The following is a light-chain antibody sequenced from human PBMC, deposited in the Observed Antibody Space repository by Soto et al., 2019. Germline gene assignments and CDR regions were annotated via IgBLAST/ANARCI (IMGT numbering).Light chain of an antibody. V-gene: IGKV3-20*01. CDR3: QQYGNSPQT. CDR1: QNLSSNIY. CDR2: GAS. J-gene: IGKJ1*01. Sequence: EIVLTQSPDSRSVSPGESAPLSCRASQNLSSNIYLAWYQQKPGQAPRLLIYGASSRATGIPNRFSGSGSGTDFTLTISRLEPEDFAVYYCQQYGNSPQTFGQGTKVDIK.